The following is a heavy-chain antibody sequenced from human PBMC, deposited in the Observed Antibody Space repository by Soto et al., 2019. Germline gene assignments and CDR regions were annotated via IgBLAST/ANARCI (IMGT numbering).Heavy chain of an antibody. Sequence: GGSLRLSCAASGFTFSSYAMSWVRQAPGKGLEWVSAISGSGGSTYYADSVKGRFTISRDNSKNTLYLQMNSLRAEDTAVYYCAKVWLPSMIVVVPFDYWGQGTLVTVSS. D-gene: IGHD3-22*01. CDR3: AKVWLPSMIVVVPFDY. CDR1: GFTFSSYA. CDR2: ISGSGGST. V-gene: IGHV3-23*01. J-gene: IGHJ4*02.